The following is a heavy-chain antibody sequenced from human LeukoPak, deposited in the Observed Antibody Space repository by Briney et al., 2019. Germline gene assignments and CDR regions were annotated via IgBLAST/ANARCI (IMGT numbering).Heavy chain of an antibody. D-gene: IGHD3-22*01. V-gene: IGHV3-48*03. CDR1: GFTFTNYE. Sequence: GGSLRLSCAASGFTFTNYEMNWVRQAPGKGLEWILYITSSGSSIYYADSVKGRFTISRDNSKNTLYLQMNSLRAEDTAVYYCARDTYYYDSSGYYSPQGYYYYGMDVWGQGTMVTVSS. CDR2: ITSSGSSI. J-gene: IGHJ6*02. CDR3: ARDTYYYDSSGYYSPQGYYYYGMDV.